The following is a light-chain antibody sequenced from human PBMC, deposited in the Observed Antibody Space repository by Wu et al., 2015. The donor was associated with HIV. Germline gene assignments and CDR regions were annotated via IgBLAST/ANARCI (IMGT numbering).Light chain of an antibody. CDR3: QQYNNWPPPLT. V-gene: IGKV3-11*01. CDR2: DTS. CDR1: QSIYTY. J-gene: IGKJ3*01. Sequence: EIVLTQSPATLSLSPGERATLSCRASQSIYTYLAWYQQKPGQAPRLLIYDTSNRATGVSDRFSGSGSGTDFTLTISRLEPEDFAVYYCQQYNNWPPPLTFGPGTKVDIK.